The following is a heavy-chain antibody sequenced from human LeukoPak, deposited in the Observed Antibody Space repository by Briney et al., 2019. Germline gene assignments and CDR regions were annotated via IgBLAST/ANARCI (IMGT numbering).Heavy chain of an antibody. CDR2: IWYDGSNK. CDR1: GFTFSSYG. V-gene: IGHV3-33*01. J-gene: IGHJ4*02. D-gene: IGHD3-10*01. Sequence: TGGSLSLSCAASGFTFSSYGMHWVRQAPGKGLEWVAVIWYDGSNKYYADSVKGRFTISRDNSKNTLYLQMNSLRAEDTAVYYCAREAHYYGSGSYYNQFDYWGQGTLVTVSS. CDR3: AREAHYYGSGSYYNQFDY.